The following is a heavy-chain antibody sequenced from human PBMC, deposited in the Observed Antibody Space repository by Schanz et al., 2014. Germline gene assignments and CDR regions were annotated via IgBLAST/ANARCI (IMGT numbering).Heavy chain of an antibody. CDR3: AKAEYDILTDSYSRLDP. CDR2: ISAYNGNT. CDR1: GYTFTSYG. V-gene: IGHV1-18*01. J-gene: IGHJ5*02. D-gene: IGHD3-9*01. Sequence: QVQLVQSGAEVKKPGASVKVSCKASGYTFTSYGISWVRQAPGQGLEWMGWISAYNGNTKYSQNFQGRVTITRDTSASTAYMELSSLRSDDTAVYYCAKAEYDILTDSYSRLDPWGQGTLVTVSS.